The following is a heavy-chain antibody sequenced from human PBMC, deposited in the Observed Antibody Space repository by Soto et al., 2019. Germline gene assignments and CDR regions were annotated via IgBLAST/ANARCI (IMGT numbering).Heavy chain of an antibody. CDR2: IFPGDSDT. D-gene: IGHD3-9*01. CDR3: ATQIGLPDVSRYFDY. V-gene: IGHV5-51*01. CDR1: GYSFNNYW. Sequence: PXESLKISCKGCGYSFNNYWIAWVRQMPGKGLEWMGIIFPGDSDTFYSPSFQGQVTISVDKSIGTAYLQWSGLKASDTAMYYCATQIGLPDVSRYFDYWGQGTMVTVSS. J-gene: IGHJ4*02.